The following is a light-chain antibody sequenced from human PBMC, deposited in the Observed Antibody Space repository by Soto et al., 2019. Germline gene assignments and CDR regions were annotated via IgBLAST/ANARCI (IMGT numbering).Light chain of an antibody. J-gene: IGKJ1*01. CDR3: QQRSNWPVT. CDR2: DAS. CDR1: QSVSSY. Sequence: EIVLTQSPATLSLSPGGRATLSCRASQSVSSYLAWYQQKPGQAPRLLIYDASSRATGIPARFSGSGSGTDFTLTISSLEPEDFAVYYCQQRSNWPVTFGQGTKVEIK. V-gene: IGKV3-11*01.